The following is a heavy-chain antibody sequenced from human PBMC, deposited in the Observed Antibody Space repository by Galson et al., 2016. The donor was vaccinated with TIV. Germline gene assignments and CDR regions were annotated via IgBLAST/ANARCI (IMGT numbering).Heavy chain of an antibody. J-gene: IGHJ4*02. CDR1: GGTLRNFS. CDR2: VIPIFRRT. Sequence: SVKVSCKASGGTLRNFSVSWVRQAPGQGLGSMGGVIPIFRRTNSAQKFQGRVTFTADESSNTAYMELTGLRPEDSAVYYCSRGAWDYGADDGGSATRVLEYWGPGTRVTVSS. V-gene: IGHV1-69*13. D-gene: IGHD4-17*01. CDR3: SRGAWDYGADDGGSATRVLEY.